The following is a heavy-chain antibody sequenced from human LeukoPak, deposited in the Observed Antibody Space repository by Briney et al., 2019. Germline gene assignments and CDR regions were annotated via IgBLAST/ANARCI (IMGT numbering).Heavy chain of an antibody. V-gene: IGHV3-7*01. CDR3: ARDQGWLQSIYWYFDL. CDR1: GFTFSSYW. CDR2: IKQDGSEK. D-gene: IGHD5-24*01. J-gene: IGHJ2*01. Sequence: PGGSLRLSCAASGFTFSSYWMSWVRQAPGKGREWVANIKQDGSEKYYVDSVKGRFTITRDNAKNSLYLQMKSLRAEATAVYYCARDQGWLQSIYWYFDLWGRGTLVTVSS.